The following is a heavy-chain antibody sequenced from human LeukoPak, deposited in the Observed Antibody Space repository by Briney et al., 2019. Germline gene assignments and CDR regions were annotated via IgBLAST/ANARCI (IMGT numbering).Heavy chain of an antibody. V-gene: IGHV4-59*08. D-gene: IGHD6-19*01. CDR2: ISYIGST. CDR1: GDSIRNYY. CDR3: ARQGSGWYYFDY. Sequence: SSETLSLTCTVSGDSIRNYYWNWIRQPPGKGLEWIGYISYIGSTNYNPSLNSRATMSVDTSKHQFSLKLNFVTAADTAVYYCARQGSGWYYFDYWGQGTVVTVSS. J-gene: IGHJ4*02.